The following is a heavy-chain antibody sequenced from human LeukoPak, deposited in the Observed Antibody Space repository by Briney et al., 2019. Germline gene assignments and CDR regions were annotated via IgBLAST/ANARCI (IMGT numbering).Heavy chain of an antibody. J-gene: IGHJ4*02. Sequence: ASVKVSCKTSGYTFTGYYMYWVRQAPGQGLEWMGWINPNSGGTNYAQKFQGRVTMTRDTSISTAYMELSRLRSDDTAVYYCARGVRNDFWSGYYTGPDYWGQGTLVTVSS. CDR2: INPNSGGT. V-gene: IGHV1-2*02. D-gene: IGHD3-3*01. CDR1: GYTFTGYY. CDR3: ARGVRNDFWSGYYTGPDY.